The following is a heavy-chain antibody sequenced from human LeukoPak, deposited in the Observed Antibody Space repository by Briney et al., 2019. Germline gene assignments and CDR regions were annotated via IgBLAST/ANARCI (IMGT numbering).Heavy chain of an antibody. V-gene: IGHV4-34*01. D-gene: IGHD6-13*01. CDR2: INHSGST. Sequence: KPSETLSLTCAVYGDFFSGYYWSWIRQPPGKGLEWIGEINHSGSTNYNPSLKSRLTISVDSSKNQFSLRLSSVTAADTAVYFCARGAAGTGAADYWGQGTLVTVSS. CDR3: ARGAAGTGAADY. CDR1: GDFFSGYY. J-gene: IGHJ4*02.